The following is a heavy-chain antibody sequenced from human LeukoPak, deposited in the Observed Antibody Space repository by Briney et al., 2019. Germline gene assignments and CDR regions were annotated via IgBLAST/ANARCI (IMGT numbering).Heavy chain of an antibody. CDR2: IYYSGST. D-gene: IGHD6-13*01. CDR3: ARQLVGWGYSSPAGDAFDI. Sequence: KPSETLSLTCTVSGGSISSSSYYWGWIRQPPGKGLEWIGSIYYSGSTYYNPSLKSRVTISVDTSKNQFSLKLSSVTAADTAVYYCARQLVGWGYSSPAGDAFDIWGQGTMVTVSS. V-gene: IGHV4-39*01. CDR1: GGSISSSSYY. J-gene: IGHJ3*02.